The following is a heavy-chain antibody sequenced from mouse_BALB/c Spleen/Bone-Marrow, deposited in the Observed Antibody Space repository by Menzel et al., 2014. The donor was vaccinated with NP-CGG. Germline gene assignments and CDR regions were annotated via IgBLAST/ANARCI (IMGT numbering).Heavy chain of an antibody. V-gene: IGHV2-6-7*01. J-gene: IGHJ4*01. CDR1: GFSLTGYG. Sequence: QVQLKGSGPGLVAPSQSLSITCTVSGFSLTGYGVNWVRQPPGKGLEWLGMIWGDGSTDYNSALKSRLSISKDNSKSQVFLKMNSLQTDDTARYYCARXXGXYAMDYWGQGTSVTVSS. CDR3: ARXXGXYAMDY. CDR2: IWGDGST.